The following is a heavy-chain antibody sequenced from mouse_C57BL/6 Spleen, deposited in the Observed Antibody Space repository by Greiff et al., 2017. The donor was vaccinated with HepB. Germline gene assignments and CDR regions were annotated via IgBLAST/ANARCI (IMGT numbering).Heavy chain of an antibody. J-gene: IGHJ1*03. CDR1: GFNIKNTY. CDR2: IDPANGNT. Sequence: EVQGVESVAELVRPGASVKLSCTASGFNIKNTYMHWVKQRPEQGLEWIGRIDPANGNTKYAPKFQGKATITADTSSNTAYLQLSSLTSEDTAIYYCARGAFYYDYDESPWYFDVWGTGTTVTVSS. D-gene: IGHD2-4*01. V-gene: IGHV14-3*01. CDR3: ARGAFYYDYDESPWYFDV.